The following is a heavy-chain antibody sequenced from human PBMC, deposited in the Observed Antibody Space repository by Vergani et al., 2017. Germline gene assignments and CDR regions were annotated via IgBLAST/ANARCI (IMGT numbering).Heavy chain of an antibody. CDR2: ISGSGSSK. V-gene: IGHV3-23*01. J-gene: IGHJ6*02. CDR3: ARKHISNYYDSSGYYYMGYYYGMDV. D-gene: IGHD3-22*01. CDR1: GFTFSTYA. Sequence: EVQLLESGGGLVQPGGSLRLSCAASGFTFSTYAMTWVRQAPGKGLEWVSGISGSGSSKFYEDSLKGRVTISRDNSKNSLYLQMNSLRAEDTAVYYCARKHISNYYDSSGYYYMGYYYGMDVWGQGTTVTVSS.